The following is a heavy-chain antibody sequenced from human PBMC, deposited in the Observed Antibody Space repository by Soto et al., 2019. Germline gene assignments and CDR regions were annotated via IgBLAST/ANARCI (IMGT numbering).Heavy chain of an antibody. CDR3: ASWGNYGDYGVGAFDI. D-gene: IGHD4-17*01. J-gene: IGHJ3*02. CDR2: IYYSGST. CDR1: GGSISSGGYY. V-gene: IGHV4-31*03. Sequence: QVQLQESGPGLVKPSQTLSLTCTVSGGSISSGGYYWSWIRQHPGKGLEWIGYIYYSGSTYYNPFLKVRVTIHVATSKSQISRKRISVTAADTAVYYCASWGNYGDYGVGAFDIWGQGTMVTVSS.